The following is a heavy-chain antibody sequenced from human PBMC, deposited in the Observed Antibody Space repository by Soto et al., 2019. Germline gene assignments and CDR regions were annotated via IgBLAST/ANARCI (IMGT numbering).Heavy chain of an antibody. CDR2: INHSGST. V-gene: IGHV4-34*01. CDR1: GGSFSGYY. J-gene: IGHJ4*02. Sequence: QVQLQQWGAGLLKPSETLSLTCAVYGGSFSGYYWSWIRQPPGKGLEWIGEINHSGSTNYNPSLKSRVTISVDTSKNQFSLKLSSVTAADTAVYYCARGKGADYWGQGTLVTVSS. CDR3: ARGKGADY.